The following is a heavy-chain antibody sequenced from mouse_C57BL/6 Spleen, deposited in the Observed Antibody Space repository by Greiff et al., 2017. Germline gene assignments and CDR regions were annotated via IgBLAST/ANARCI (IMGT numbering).Heavy chain of an antibody. J-gene: IGHJ3*01. CDR2: IYTRSGNT. CDR1: GYTFKSYG. Sequence: VQLQQSGAELARPGASVKLSCKASGYTFKSYGISWVKQRTGQGLDWIGEIYTRSGNTYYNAKFKGKATLTADKSYSTAYMELRSLTSEDSAVYFWARTGPLWYWFAYWGQGTLGTVSA. CDR3: ARTGPLWYWFAY. D-gene: IGHD6-1*01. V-gene: IGHV1-81*01.